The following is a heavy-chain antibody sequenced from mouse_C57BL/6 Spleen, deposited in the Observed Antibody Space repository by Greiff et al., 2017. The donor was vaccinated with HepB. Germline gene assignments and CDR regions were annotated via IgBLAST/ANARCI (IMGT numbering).Heavy chain of an antibody. J-gene: IGHJ3*01. Sequence: QVQLQQSGAELARPGASVKLSCKASGYTFTSYGISWVKQRTGQGLEWIGEIYPRSGNTYYNEKFKGKATLTADKSSSTAYMEFRSLTSEDSAVYFCATEAWFAYWGQGTLVTVSA. CDR2: IYPRSGNT. CDR3: ATEAWFAY. CDR1: GYTFTSYG. V-gene: IGHV1-81*01.